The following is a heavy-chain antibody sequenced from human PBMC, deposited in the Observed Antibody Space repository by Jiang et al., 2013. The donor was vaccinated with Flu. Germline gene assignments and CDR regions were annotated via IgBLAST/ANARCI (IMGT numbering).Heavy chain of an antibody. CDR1: GDSVSSNSGA. V-gene: IGHV6-1*01. J-gene: IGHJ4*02. Sequence: SQTLSLTCAISGDSVSSNSGAWNWIRQSPSRGLEWLGRTYYRSRWYNDYAVSVKSRLSIVSDTSKNQFSLQLNSVTPEDTAVYYCARQGGSGSPFDFWGQGTLVTVSS. CDR3: ARQGGSGSPFDF. CDR2: TYYRSRWYN. D-gene: IGHD3-10*01.